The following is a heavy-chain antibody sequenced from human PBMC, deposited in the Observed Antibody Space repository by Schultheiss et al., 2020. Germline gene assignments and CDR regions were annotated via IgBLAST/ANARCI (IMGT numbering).Heavy chain of an antibody. CDR2: ISYDGGNK. V-gene: IGHV3-30-3*01. Sequence: GGSLRLSCAASGFTFSSYAMHWVRQVPGKGLEWVPVISYDGGNKYYADSVKGRFTISRDNSKNTLYLQMNSLRAEDTAVYYCARGLNCSGGRCPLGYWGQEALVTVSS. D-gene: IGHD2-15*01. CDR3: ARGLNCSGGRCPLGY. CDR1: GFTFSSYA. J-gene: IGHJ4*02.